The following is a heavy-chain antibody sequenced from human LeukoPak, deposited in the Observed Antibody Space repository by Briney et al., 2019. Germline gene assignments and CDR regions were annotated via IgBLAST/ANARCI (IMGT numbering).Heavy chain of an antibody. CDR2: INPNSGGT. D-gene: IGHD3-10*01. V-gene: IGHV1-2*06. CDR3: ARDFIRDPPPLIYYYYGMDV. CDR1: GYTFTGYY. J-gene: IGHJ6*02. Sequence: ASVKVSCKASGYTFTGYYMHWVRQAPGQGLEWMGRINPNSGGTNYAQKFQGRVTMTRDTSISTAYMELSGLRSDDTAVYYCARDFIRDPPPLIYYYYGMDVWGQGTTVTVSS.